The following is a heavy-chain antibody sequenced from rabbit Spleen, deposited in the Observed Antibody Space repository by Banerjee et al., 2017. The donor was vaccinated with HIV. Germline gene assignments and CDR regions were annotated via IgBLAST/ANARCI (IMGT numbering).Heavy chain of an antibody. CDR3: ARDLTSVIGWNFNL. V-gene: IGHV1S40*01. CDR2: INTYTDKG. CDR1: GFSFSNKAV. Sequence: GCGGGQGKSGASLTLTCKASGFSFSNKAVMCWVRQAPGKGLEWIACINTYTDKGVYATWAKGRFTISRTSSTTVTLQMTSLTAADTATYFCARDLTSVIGWNFNLWGPGTLVTVS. D-gene: IGHD1-1*01. J-gene: IGHJ4*01.